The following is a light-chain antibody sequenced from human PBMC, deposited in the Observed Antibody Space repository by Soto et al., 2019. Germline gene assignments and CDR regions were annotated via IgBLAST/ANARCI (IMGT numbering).Light chain of an antibody. CDR1: QSVSIN. CDR2: GAS. J-gene: IGKJ5*01. V-gene: IGKV3-15*01. Sequence: EIVMTQSPATLSVSTGERATLSCRASQSVSINLAWYQQKPGQAPRLLIYGASTRATGVPARFSGSGSGTEFTLTISSLEPEDFAVYYCQQRSSWPPITFGQGTRLEIK. CDR3: QQRSSWPPIT.